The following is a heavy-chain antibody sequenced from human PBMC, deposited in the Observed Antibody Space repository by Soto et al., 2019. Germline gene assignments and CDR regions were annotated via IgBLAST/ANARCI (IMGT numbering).Heavy chain of an antibody. CDR1: GFTFSSYD. Sequence: PVGSLRLSCAASGFTFSSYDMSWVRQAPGKGLEWVSAISGSGGSTYYADSVKGRFTISRDNSKNTLYLQMNSLRAEDTAVYYCAKLTQQQLFRWFDPWGQGTLVTVSS. CDR2: ISGSGGST. V-gene: IGHV3-23*01. D-gene: IGHD6-13*01. CDR3: AKLTQQQLFRWFDP. J-gene: IGHJ5*02.